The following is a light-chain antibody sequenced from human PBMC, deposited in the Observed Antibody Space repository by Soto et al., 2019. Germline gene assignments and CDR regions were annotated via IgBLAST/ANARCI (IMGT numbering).Light chain of an antibody. V-gene: IGKV3-20*01. CDR1: QSVVGYK. Sequence: EVVLTQSPGTLSLSPGESATLSCRASQSVVGYKLAWYQQKPGQPPRLLFYDTSSRAAATSDRFSGSGSGADFTLTISRLEPGDFAMYYCQKYGASPWTFGQGTKVEV. J-gene: IGKJ1*01. CDR2: DTS. CDR3: QKYGASPWT.